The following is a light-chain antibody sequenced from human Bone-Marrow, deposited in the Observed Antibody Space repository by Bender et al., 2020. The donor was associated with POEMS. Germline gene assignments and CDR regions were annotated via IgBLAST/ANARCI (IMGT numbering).Light chain of an antibody. J-gene: IGLJ2*01. CDR2: DST. V-gene: IGLV1-40*01. Sequence: QSVLTQPPSASGTPGQRVTISCTGSSSNIGAGYDVHWYQQVPGTAPKVVIYDSTSRPSGVSSRFSAAKSGNTASLTISGLQTEDEADYFCCSYAGGNTLVFGGGTKVTVL. CDR1: SSNIGAGYD. CDR3: CSYAGGNTLV.